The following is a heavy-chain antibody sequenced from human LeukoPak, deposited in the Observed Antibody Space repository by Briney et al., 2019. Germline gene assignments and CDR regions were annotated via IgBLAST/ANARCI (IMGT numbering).Heavy chain of an antibody. Sequence: GGSLRLSCAASGFTFDDYAMHWVRHAPGKGLEWVSGISWNSGSIGYADSVKGRFTISRDNAKNSLYLQMNSLRAEDTALYYCAKDPGIRSRVKYYFDYWGQGTLVTVSS. CDR1: GFTFDDYA. CDR2: ISWNSGSI. J-gene: IGHJ4*02. D-gene: IGHD2-2*01. V-gene: IGHV3-9*01. CDR3: AKDPGIRSRVKYYFDY.